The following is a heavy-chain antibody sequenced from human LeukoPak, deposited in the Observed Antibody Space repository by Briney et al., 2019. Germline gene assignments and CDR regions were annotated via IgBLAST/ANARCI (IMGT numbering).Heavy chain of an antibody. J-gene: IGHJ5*02. V-gene: IGHV1-18*01. D-gene: IGHD3-16*01. CDR2: ISAYNGNT. CDR1: GYTFTSYG. CDR3: ARDALRAGPEGFYDYVWGSYADP. Sequence: ASVKVSCKASGYTFTSYGISWVRQAPGRGLEWMGWISAYNGNTNYAQKLQGRVTMTTDTSTSTAYMELRSLRSDDTAVYYCARDALRAGPEGFYDYVWGSYADPWSQGTLVTVSS.